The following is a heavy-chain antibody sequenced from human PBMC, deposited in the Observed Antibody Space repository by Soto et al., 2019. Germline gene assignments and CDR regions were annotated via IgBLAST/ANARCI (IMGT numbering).Heavy chain of an antibody. J-gene: IGHJ6*02. V-gene: IGHV1-69*13. D-gene: IGHD2-2*02. CDR3: ARQDSIQYCSSTSCYTRVSGMDV. CDR2: IIPIFGTA. Sequence: SVKVSCKASGGTFSSYAISWVRQAPGQGLEWMGGIIPIFGTANYAQKFQGRVTITADESTSTAYMELSSLRSEDTAVYYCARQDSIQYCSSTSCYTRVSGMDVWGQGTTVTVYS. CDR1: GGTFSSYA.